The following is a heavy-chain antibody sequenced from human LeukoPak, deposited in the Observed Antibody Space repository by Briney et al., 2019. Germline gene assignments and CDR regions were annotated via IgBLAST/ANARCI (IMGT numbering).Heavy chain of an antibody. Sequence: PSETLSLTCTVSGGSISSYYWSWIRQPPGKGLEWIGYIYYSGSTNYNPSLKSRVTISVDTSKIQFSLKLSSVTAADTAVYYCATMVRGVTNWFDPWGQGTLVTVSS. CDR3: ATMVRGVTNWFDP. J-gene: IGHJ5*02. CDR2: IYYSGST. V-gene: IGHV4-59*01. CDR1: GGSISSYY. D-gene: IGHD3-10*01.